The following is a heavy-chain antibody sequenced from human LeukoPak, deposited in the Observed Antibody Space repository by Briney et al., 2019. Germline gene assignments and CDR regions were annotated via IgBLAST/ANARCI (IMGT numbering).Heavy chain of an antibody. CDR2: ISSSSSYI. J-gene: IGHJ4*02. CDR3: ARDRRSSGWERKDY. Sequence: GGSLRLSCAASGFTFSSYSMNWVRQAPGKGLEWVSSISSSSSYIYYADSVKGRFTISRDNAKNSLYLQMNSLGAEDTAVYYCARDRRSSGWERKDYWGQGTLVTVSS. D-gene: IGHD6-19*01. V-gene: IGHV3-21*01. CDR1: GFTFSSYS.